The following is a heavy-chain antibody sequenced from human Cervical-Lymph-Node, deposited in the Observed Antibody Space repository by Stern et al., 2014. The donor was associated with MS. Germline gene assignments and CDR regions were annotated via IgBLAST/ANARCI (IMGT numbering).Heavy chain of an antibody. CDR2: ISSDASNK. D-gene: IGHD1-26*01. Sequence: VQLVESGGGVVQPGRSLRLSCAASGFTFSSYGMHWVRQAPGKGLEWVGVISSDASNKYSAASVKGRFTIPSDQSRTTLDMHIHSLRAEDTAVYYCAKDQSWELLVYYYGMDVWGQGTTVTVSS. CDR3: AKDQSWELLVYYYGMDV. J-gene: IGHJ6*02. V-gene: IGHV3-30*18. CDR1: GFTFSSYG.